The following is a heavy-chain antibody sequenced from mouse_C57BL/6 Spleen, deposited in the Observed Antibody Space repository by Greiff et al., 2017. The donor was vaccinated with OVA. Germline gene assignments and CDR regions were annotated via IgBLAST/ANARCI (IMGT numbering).Heavy chain of an antibody. D-gene: IGHD2-4*01. CDR3: TRDGRLPFAY. CDR1: GFTFSSYA. J-gene: IGHJ3*01. CDR2: ISSGGDYI. Sequence: EVKVVESGEGLVKPGGSLKLSCAASGFTFSSYAMSWVRQTPEKRLEWVAYISSGGDYIYYADTVKGRFTISRDNARNTLYLQMSSLKSEDTAMYYCTRDGRLPFAYWGQGTLVTVSA. V-gene: IGHV5-9-1*02.